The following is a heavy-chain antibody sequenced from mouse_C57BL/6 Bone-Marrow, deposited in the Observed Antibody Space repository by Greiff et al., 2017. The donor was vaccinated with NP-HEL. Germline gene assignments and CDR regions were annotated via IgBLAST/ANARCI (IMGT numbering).Heavy chain of an antibody. J-gene: IGHJ2*01. CDR1: GYTFTDYY. CDR3: ARSRVYSNFDY. CDR2: IYPGSGNT. V-gene: IGHV1-76*01. D-gene: IGHD2-5*01. Sequence: QVQLKESGAELVRPGASVKLSCKASGYTFTDYYINWVKQRPGQGLEWIARIYPGSGNTYYNEKFKGKATLTAEKSSSTAYMQLSSLTSEDSAVYFCARSRVYSNFDYWGQGTTLTVSS.